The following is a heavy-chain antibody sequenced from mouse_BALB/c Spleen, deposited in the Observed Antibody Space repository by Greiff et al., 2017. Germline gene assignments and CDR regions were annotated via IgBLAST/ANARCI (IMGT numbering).Heavy chain of an antibody. J-gene: IGHJ4*01. V-gene: IGHV5-6-4*01. D-gene: IGHD1-1*01. CDR1: GFTFSSYT. CDR3: TRAATVVPYYYAMDY. CDR2: ISSGGSYT. Sequence: EVQRVESGGGLVKPGGSLKLSCAASGFTFSSYTMSWVRQTPEKRLEWVATISSGGSYTYYPDSVKGRFTISRDNAKNTLYLQMSSLKSEDTAMYYCTRAATVVPYYYAMDYWGQGTSVTVSS.